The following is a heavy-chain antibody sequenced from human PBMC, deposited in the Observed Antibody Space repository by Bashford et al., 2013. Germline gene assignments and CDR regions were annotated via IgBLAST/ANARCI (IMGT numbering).Heavy chain of an antibody. CDR2: IYPGDSNT. CDR3: AKGSGVIKNYYFDY. Sequence: WVRQMPGKGLEWMGIIYPGDSNTRYSPSFQGQVTISADKSISTAYLQWSSLKASDTAMYYCAKGSGVIKNYYFDYWGQGTLVTVSS. V-gene: IGHV5-51*01. D-gene: IGHD3-10*01. J-gene: IGHJ4*02.